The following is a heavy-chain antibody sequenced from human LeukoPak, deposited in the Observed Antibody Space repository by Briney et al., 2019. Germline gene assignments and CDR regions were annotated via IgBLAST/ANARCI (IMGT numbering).Heavy chain of an antibody. CDR2: IYYSGST. Sequence: KPSETLSLTCTVSGGSISSSSYYWGWIRQPPGKGLEWIGSIYYSGSTYYNPSLKSRVTISVDTSKNQFSLKLSSVTAADTAVYYCARDSAGVIPFDYWGQGTLVTVSS. CDR1: GGSISSSSYY. CDR3: ARDSAGVIPFDY. V-gene: IGHV4-39*07. J-gene: IGHJ4*02. D-gene: IGHD3-3*01.